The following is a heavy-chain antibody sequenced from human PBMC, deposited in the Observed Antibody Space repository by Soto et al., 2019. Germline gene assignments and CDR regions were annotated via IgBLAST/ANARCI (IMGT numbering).Heavy chain of an antibody. CDR2: ISGSGGST. V-gene: IGHV3-23*01. D-gene: IGHD3-10*01. Sequence: PGGSLRLSCAASGFTFSSYAMSWVCQAPGKGLEWVSAISGSGGSTYYADSVKGRFTISRDNSKNTLYLQMNSLRAEDTAVYYCAKASWIPGSSGAFDIWGQGTMVTVSS. CDR3: AKASWIPGSSGAFDI. CDR1: GFTFSSYA. J-gene: IGHJ3*02.